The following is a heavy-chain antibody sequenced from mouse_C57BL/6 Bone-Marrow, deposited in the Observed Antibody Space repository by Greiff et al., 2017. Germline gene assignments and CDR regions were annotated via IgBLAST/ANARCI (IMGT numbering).Heavy chain of an antibody. D-gene: IGHD1-2*01. CDR1: GFSLTSYA. CDR3: ARSLLRLYYAMDY. J-gene: IGHJ4*01. CDR2: IWTGGGT. Sequence: VKLMESGPGLVAPSQSLSITCTVSGFSLTSYAISWVRQPPGKGLEWLGVIWTGGGTNYNSALKSRLSISKDNSKSQVFLKMNSLQTDDTARYYCARSLLRLYYAMDYWGQGTSVTVSS. V-gene: IGHV2-9-1*01.